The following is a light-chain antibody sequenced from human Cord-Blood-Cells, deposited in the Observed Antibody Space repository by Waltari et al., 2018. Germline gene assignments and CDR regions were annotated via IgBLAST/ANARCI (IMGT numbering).Light chain of an antibody. J-gene: IGLJ2*01. V-gene: IGLV3-1*01. CDR2: QDS. CDR3: QAWDSSTVV. CDR1: NLGDKY. Sequence: SYELTQPPSVSVSPGQTASITCSGDNLGDKYACWYQQKPGQSPVLVIYQDSKRPSGIPGRFSVSNSGNTATLTISGTQAMDEADYDCQAWDSSTVVFGGGTKLTVL.